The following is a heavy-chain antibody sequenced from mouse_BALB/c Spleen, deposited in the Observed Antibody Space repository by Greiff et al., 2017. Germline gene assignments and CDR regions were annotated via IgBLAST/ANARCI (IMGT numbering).Heavy chain of an antibody. CDR1: GFTFSSYA. V-gene: IGHV5-6-5*01. CDR2: ISSGGST. CDR3: ARGRTTATWFAY. J-gene: IGHJ3*01. D-gene: IGHD1-2*01. Sequence: EVQVEESGGGLVKPGGSLKLSCAASGFTFSSYAMSWVRQTPEKRLEWVASISSGGSTYYPDSVKGRFTISRDNARNILYLQMSSLRSEDTAMYYCARGRTTATWFAYWGQGTLVTVSA.